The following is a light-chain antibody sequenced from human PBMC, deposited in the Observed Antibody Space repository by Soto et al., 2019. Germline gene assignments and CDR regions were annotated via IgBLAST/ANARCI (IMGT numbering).Light chain of an antibody. CDR1: QSVSSNY. Sequence: DIVLTQSPDTLSLSPGERATLSCRASQSVSSNYLAWYQQKPGQAPRLLIYGASTRATGIPDRFSGSGSGTDFPLTISRREPEVFEVYYVQRYGSSSYTLGRGPRLEIK. CDR3: QRYGSSSYT. V-gene: IGKV3-20*01. J-gene: IGKJ2*01. CDR2: GAS.